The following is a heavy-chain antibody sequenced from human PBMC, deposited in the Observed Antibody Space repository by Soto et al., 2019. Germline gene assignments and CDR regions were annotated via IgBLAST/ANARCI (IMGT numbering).Heavy chain of an antibody. CDR2: INWNGGST. CDR1: GFTFDDYG. Sequence: GGSLRLSCAASGFTFDDYGMSWVRQAPGKGLEWVSGINWNGGSTGYADSVKGRFTISRDNAKNSLYLQMNSLRAEDTALYYCARFLPYYDFWSGPEIYYYDGMDVWGQGTTVTVSS. D-gene: IGHD3-3*01. CDR3: ARFLPYYDFWSGPEIYYYDGMDV. J-gene: IGHJ6*02. V-gene: IGHV3-20*04.